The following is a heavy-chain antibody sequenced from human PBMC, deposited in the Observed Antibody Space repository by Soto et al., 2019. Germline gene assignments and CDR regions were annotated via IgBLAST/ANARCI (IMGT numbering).Heavy chain of an antibody. CDR1: GFTFSSYA. CDR2: ISYDGSNK. V-gene: IGHV3-30-3*01. D-gene: IGHD6-19*01. Sequence: GGSLRLSCAASGFTFSSYAMHWVRQAPGKGLEWVAVISYDGSNKYYADSVKGRFTISRDNAKNSLYLQMNSLRAEDTAVYYCARADGSGWSHGMDVWGQGTTVTVSS. J-gene: IGHJ6*02. CDR3: ARADGSGWSHGMDV.